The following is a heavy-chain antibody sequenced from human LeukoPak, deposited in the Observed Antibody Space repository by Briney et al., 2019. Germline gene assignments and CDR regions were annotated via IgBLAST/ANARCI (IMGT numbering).Heavy chain of an antibody. CDR1: GYTLTGYY. CDR3: ARGGYVIVRDWFDP. V-gene: IGHV1-2*02. D-gene: IGHD3-16*01. CDR2: INPNSGDT. Sequence: ASVKVSCKASGYTLTGYYMHWVRQAPGQGLEWMGCINPNSGDTKYAQKCQGRVTLTRDTSMNTAYMDLSRLRSDDTAIYYCARGGYVIVRDWFDPWGQGALVTVSS. J-gene: IGHJ5*02.